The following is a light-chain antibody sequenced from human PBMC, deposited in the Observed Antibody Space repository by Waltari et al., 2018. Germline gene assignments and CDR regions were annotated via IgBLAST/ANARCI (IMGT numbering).Light chain of an antibody. CDR2: AAS. CDR1: QSISTY. Sequence: DIQMTQSPSSLSASVGDRVTITCRASQSISTYLNWYQQKLGKAPTLLIFAASTLQVGVPSRFSGSGSGTEFTLTISNLQPEDFATYFCLQSYSSPPTFGQGTKLEI. J-gene: IGKJ2*01. CDR3: LQSYSSPPT. V-gene: IGKV1-39*01.